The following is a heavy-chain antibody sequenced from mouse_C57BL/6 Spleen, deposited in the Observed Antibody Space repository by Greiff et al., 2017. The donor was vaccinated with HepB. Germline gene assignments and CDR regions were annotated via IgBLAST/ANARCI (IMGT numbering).Heavy chain of an antibody. J-gene: IGHJ2*01. D-gene: IGHD1-1*01. CDR2: IYPSDSET. Sequence: VQLQQPGAELVRPGSSVKLSCKASGYTFTSYWMDWVKQRPGQGLEWIGNIYPSDSETHYNQKFKDKATLTVDKSSSTAYMQLSSLTSEDSAVYYCARDYGSNYFDYWGQGTTLTVSS. CDR1: GYTFTSYW. V-gene: IGHV1-61*01. CDR3: ARDYGSNYFDY.